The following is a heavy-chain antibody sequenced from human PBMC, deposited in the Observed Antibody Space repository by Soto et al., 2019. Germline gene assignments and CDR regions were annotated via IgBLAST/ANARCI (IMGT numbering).Heavy chain of an antibody. D-gene: IGHD6-6*01. CDR2: LYPNSGRP. V-gene: IGHV1-2*02. Sequence: ASVKVSCKASGYTFTGYYMPWVRSAPGQGLEWMVCLYPNSGRPNYAQKFQGRVTMTRDTSISTAYMELGRLRSDDTAVYYCARGRRVAARPVDYYGMDGWGQGTTVTVSS. J-gene: IGHJ6*02. CDR1: GYTFTGYY. CDR3: ARGRRVAARPVDYYGMDG.